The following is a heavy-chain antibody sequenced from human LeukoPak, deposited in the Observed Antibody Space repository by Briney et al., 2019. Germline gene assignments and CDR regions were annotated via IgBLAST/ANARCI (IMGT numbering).Heavy chain of an antibody. Sequence: SETLSLTCTVSGGFISSDYWSWIRQSPGKGLEWIGYIYYTGSTRYNPSLQSRVTISVDTSRNHFSLKLSSLSAADTAVYFCARLLDYDSSGNPDTFDIWSQGTMVTVSS. D-gene: IGHD3-22*01. J-gene: IGHJ3*02. CDR1: GGFISSDY. V-gene: IGHV4-59*01. CDR3: ARLLDYDSSGNPDTFDI. CDR2: IYYTGST.